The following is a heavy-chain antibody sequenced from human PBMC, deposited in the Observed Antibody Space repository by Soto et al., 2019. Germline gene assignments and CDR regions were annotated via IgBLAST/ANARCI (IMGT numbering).Heavy chain of an antibody. CDR3: ARGIYDFWSGYYPAPDY. D-gene: IGHD3-3*01. CDR2: INHSGST. J-gene: IGHJ4*02. V-gene: IGHV4-34*01. CDR1: GGSFSGYY. Sequence: LSLTCAVYGGSFSGYYWSWIRQPPGKGLEWIGEINHSGSTNYNPSLKSRVTISVDTSKNQFSLKLSSVTAADTAVYYCARGIYDFWSGYYPAPDYWGQGTLVTVSS.